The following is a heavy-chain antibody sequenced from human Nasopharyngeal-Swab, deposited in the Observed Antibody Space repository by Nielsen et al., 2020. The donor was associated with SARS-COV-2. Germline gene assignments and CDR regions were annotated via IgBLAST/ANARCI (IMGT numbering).Heavy chain of an antibody. CDR2: ISSSSGLI. CDR1: GFTFSYHY. J-gene: IGHJ4*02. D-gene: IGHD1-7*01. CDR3: ARDEGTKMMKQDF. V-gene: IGHV3-11*04. Sequence: GESLKISCAASGFTFSYHYMSWIRQAPGKGLEWIAYISSSSGLIYYADSVKGRFTISRDNAKNSLYLQMDSLRADDTAVYYCARDEGTKMMKQDFWGQGTPVTVSS.